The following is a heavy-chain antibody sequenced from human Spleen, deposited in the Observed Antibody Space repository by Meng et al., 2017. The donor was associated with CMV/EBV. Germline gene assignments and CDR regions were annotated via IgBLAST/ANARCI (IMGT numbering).Heavy chain of an antibody. CDR1: GSTFSSYS. CDR2: IYSGDST. CDR3: AKARCSSTSCSLFDY. V-gene: IGHV3-NL1*01. D-gene: IGHD2-2*01. J-gene: IGHJ4*02. Sequence: GESLKISCAASGSTFSSYSMNWVRQAPGKGLEWVSVIYSGDSTFYADSVKGRFTISRDNAKNSLYLQMNSLRAEDTALYYCAKARCSSTSCSLFDYWGQGTLVTVSS.